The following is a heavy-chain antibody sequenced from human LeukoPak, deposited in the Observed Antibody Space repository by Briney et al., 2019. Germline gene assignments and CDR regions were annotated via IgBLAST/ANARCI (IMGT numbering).Heavy chain of an antibody. J-gene: IGHJ4*02. V-gene: IGHV4-61*01. Sequence: PSETLSLTCTVSGASVSSGSYYWTWIRQPPGKGLEWIGYIFYSGSTNYNPSLESRVTISFDRSKNQFSLKLTSVTAADTAVYYCARDPGVTTGTYYFDSWGQGSLVTVSS. CDR1: GASVSSGSYY. CDR3: ARDPGVTTGTYYFDS. CDR2: IFYSGST. D-gene: IGHD1-1*01.